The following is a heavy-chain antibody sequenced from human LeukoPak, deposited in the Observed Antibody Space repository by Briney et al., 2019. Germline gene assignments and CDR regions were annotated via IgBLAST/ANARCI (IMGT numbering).Heavy chain of an antibody. J-gene: IGHJ4*02. CDR3: AKGCSGSTTCFLIDY. Sequence: GGSLRLSCSASGFPFSSYAMHWVRQAPGKGLEYVSAISDSGGSTYYADSVKGRFTISRDNSKNTLYLQMSSLRAEDTAVYHCAKGCSGSTTCFLIDYWGLGTLVTVSS. V-gene: IGHV3-64D*09. D-gene: IGHD2-2*01. CDR1: GFPFSSYA. CDR2: ISDSGGST.